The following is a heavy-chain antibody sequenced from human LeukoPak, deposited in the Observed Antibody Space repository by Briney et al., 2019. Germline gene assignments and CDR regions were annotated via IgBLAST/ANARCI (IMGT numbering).Heavy chain of an antibody. Sequence: GGSLRLSCAASGFTFSSYSMNWVRQAPGKGLERVSSISSSSSYIYYADSVKGRFTISRDNAKNSLYLQMNSLRAEDTAVYYCARGLSYYDILTGYFKSVYGMDVWGQGTTVTVSS. CDR2: ISSSSSYI. D-gene: IGHD3-9*01. J-gene: IGHJ6*02. CDR3: ARGLSYYDILTGYFKSVYGMDV. CDR1: GFTFSSYS. V-gene: IGHV3-21*01.